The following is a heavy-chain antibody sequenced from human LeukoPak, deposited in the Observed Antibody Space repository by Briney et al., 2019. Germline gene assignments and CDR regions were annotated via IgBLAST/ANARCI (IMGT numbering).Heavy chain of an antibody. D-gene: IGHD2-2*02. V-gene: IGHV3-69-1*01. CDR1: GFTFTNRP. CDR3: AKDRANWAIDD. Sequence: GGSLRLSCAASGFTFTNRPMNWVRQAPGKGLEWVSYIGGDGVACYADSVKGRFTMSKDDARKSLYLQMSSLRVEDTALYYCAKDRANWAIDDWGQGTQVTVSS. J-gene: IGHJ4*02. CDR2: IGGDGVA.